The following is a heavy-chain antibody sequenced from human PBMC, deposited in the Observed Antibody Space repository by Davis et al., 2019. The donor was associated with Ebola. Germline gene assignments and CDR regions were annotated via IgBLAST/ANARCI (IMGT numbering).Heavy chain of an antibody. D-gene: IGHD2-21*02. Sequence: GESLKISCAASGFTFSNAWMSRVRQAPGKGLEWVSVIYSGGSTYYADSVKGRFTISRDNSKNTLYLQMSSLRAEDTAVYHCTRESTADDAFDIWGQGTMVTVSS. CDR2: IYSGGST. J-gene: IGHJ3*02. V-gene: IGHV3-66*01. CDR1: GFTFSNAW. CDR3: TRESTADDAFDI.